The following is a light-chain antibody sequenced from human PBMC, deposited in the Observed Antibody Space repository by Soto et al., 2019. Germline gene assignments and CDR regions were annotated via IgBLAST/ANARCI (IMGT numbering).Light chain of an antibody. V-gene: IGLV2-14*01. Sequence: QSALTQPASVSGSPGPSVTISCTGTSSDVGGYNYVSWYQQHPGKAPKLIIYEVSNRPSGVSNRFSGSKSDNTASLTISGLQAEDEAGYYCSAYTSINTYVFGTGTQVTVL. CDR2: EVS. J-gene: IGLJ1*01. CDR1: SSDVGGYNY. CDR3: SAYTSINTYV.